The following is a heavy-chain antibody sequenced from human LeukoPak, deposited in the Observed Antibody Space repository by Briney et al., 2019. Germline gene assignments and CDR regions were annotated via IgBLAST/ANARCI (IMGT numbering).Heavy chain of an antibody. CDR1: GFTFNRCW. CDR2: INPDGRDT. D-gene: IGHD2-21*02. J-gene: IGHJ1*01. CDR3: TSWGDTTAEYFQR. Sequence: GGSLRLSCVVSGFTFNRCWMNWVRQAPGKRLEWVAHINPDGRDTYYVDSVKGRFTISRDNAQNSMYLQMNSLRVEDTAVYYCTSWGDTTAEYFQRWGQGTLVTVSS. V-gene: IGHV3-7*01.